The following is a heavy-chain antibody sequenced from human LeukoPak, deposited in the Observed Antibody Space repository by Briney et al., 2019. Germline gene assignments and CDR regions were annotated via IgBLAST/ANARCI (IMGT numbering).Heavy chain of an antibody. Sequence: GGSLRLSCAASGFIFSTYNMNWVRQAPGKGLEWVANINQDGSTTNYLDSVKGRFTISRDNAKISLYLRMDSLRAEDTALYYCARLPGNSAYHDYWGQGTLVTVSS. CDR1: GFIFSTYN. D-gene: IGHD4-23*01. V-gene: IGHV3-7*01. CDR3: ARLPGNSAYHDY. J-gene: IGHJ4*02. CDR2: INQDGSTT.